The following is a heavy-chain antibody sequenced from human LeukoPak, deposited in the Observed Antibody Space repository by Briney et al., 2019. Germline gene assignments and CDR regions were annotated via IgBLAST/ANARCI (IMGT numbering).Heavy chain of an antibody. CDR1: GGSISSGGYY. CDR2: IYYSGST. V-gene: IGHV4-31*03. Sequence: SETLSLTCTVSGGSISSGGYYWSWIRQHPGKGLEWIGYIYYSGSTYYNPSLKSRVTILVDTSKNQFSLKLGSVTAADTAVYYCARGEYSSIWVDAFDIWGQGTMVTVSS. J-gene: IGHJ3*02. CDR3: ARGEYSSIWVDAFDI. D-gene: IGHD6-13*01.